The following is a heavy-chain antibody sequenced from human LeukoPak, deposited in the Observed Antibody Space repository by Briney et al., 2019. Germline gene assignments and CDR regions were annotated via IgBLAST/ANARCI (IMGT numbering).Heavy chain of an antibody. CDR1: GGSISSGTSY. CDR3: ARGDGGNSGEYWFDP. D-gene: IGHD4-23*01. J-gene: IGHJ5*02. Sequence: SQTLSLTCTVSGGSISSGTSYWSWIRQHPGKGLEWIGYIYYTGTTYYNPSLKRRVTISVDTSKNQFSLKLSSVTAADTAVYYCARGDGGNSGEYWFDPWGQGTLVTVSS. CDR2: IYYTGTT. V-gene: IGHV4-31*03.